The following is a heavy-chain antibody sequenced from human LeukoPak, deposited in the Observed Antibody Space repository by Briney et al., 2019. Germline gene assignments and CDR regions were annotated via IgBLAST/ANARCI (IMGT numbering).Heavy chain of an antibody. CDR1: GGTLSSYA. CDR2: IIPIFGTA. J-gene: IGHJ4*02. V-gene: IGHV1-69*13. D-gene: IGHD3-10*01. Sequence: SVKVSCKASGGTLSSYAISWVRQAPGQGLEWMGGIIPIFGTANYAQKFQGRVTITADESTSTAYMELSSLRSEDTAVYYCARAPNYYGSGSYFDYWGQGTLVTVSS. CDR3: ARAPNYYGSGSYFDY.